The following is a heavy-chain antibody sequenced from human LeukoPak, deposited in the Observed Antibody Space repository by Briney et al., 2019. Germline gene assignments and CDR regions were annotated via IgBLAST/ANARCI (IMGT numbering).Heavy chain of an antibody. CDR1: GFTFSSYG. D-gene: IGHD6-13*01. V-gene: IGHV3-30*18. Sequence: GGSLRLSCVASGFTFSSYGMHWVRQAPGKGLEWVAVISYNEDAKIYADSVKGRFTISRDNSKNTLYLQMDSLRAEDTALYYCAKEYTSRWSYWHFDLWGRGTLVTVSS. J-gene: IGHJ2*01. CDR3: AKEYTSRWSYWHFDL. CDR2: ISYNEDAK.